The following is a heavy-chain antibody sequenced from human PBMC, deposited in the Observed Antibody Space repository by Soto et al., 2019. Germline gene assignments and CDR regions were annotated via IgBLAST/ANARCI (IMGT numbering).Heavy chain of an antibody. CDR3: ARDGYLYGSFDY. CDR2: IRHRCST. V-gene: IGHV4-4*02. CDR1: GGSISTSAW. D-gene: IGHD5-18*01. Sequence: SETLSLTCAVSGGSISTSAWWTWVRQSPTKGLEWIGEIRHRCSTNKNPSLSSRVTMSVDMSENYFSLSLASVTAAYTALYYCARDGYLYGSFDYWGQGTLVTVSS. J-gene: IGHJ4*02.